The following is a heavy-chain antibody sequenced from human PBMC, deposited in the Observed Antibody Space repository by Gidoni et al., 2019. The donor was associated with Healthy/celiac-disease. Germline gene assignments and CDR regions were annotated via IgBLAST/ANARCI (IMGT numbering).Heavy chain of an antibody. CDR2: INHSGST. CDR3: ARALAGNRPRKPLAYCGGDCYGGVPRGSYYFDY. J-gene: IGHJ4*02. CDR1: GGSFSGYY. Sequence: QVQLHQSGAGLLKPSETLSRTCAVCGGSFSGYYLSWIRQPPRKGLEWIGEINHSGSTNYNPSLKSRVTISVDTSKNQFSRKLSSVTAADTAVYYCARALAGNRPRKPLAYCGGDCYGGVPRGSYYFDYWGQGTLVTVSS. D-gene: IGHD2-21*02. V-gene: IGHV4-34*01.